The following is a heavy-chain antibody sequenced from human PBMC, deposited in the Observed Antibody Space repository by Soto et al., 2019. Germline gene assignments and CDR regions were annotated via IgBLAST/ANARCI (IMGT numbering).Heavy chain of an antibody. CDR1: GYTFTSYY. CDR3: ARAHSGGVFGVVSTTPIHYYYYYGMDV. D-gene: IGHD3-3*01. V-gene: IGHV1-46*01. Sequence: ASVKVSCKASGYTFTSYYMHWVRQAPGQGLEWMGIINPSGGSTSYAQKFQGRVTMTRDTSTSTVYMELSSLRSEDTAVYYCARAHSGGVFGVVSTTPIHYYYYYGMDVWGQGTTVTVSS. J-gene: IGHJ6*02. CDR2: INPSGGST.